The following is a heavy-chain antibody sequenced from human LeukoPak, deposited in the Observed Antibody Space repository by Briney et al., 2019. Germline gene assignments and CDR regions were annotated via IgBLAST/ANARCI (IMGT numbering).Heavy chain of an antibody. CDR1: GHTFSDYY. J-gene: IGHJ4*02. D-gene: IGHD2/OR15-2a*01. Sequence: ASVKVSCKASGHTFSDYYLHWMRQAPGQGLERMGGINPNTGDTEFAQKFQGRVTMTRDTSITTAYMELSRLRSDDTAVYYCVREEYDPGKKQFDYWGQGSPVTVSS. CDR3: VREEYDPGKKQFDY. V-gene: IGHV1-2*02. CDR2: INPNTGDT.